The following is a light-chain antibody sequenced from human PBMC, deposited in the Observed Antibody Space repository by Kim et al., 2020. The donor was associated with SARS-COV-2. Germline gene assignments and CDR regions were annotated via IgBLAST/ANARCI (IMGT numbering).Light chain of an antibody. CDR2: YDS. CDR3: QVWDSPTDHWV. CDR1: NIGSNS. Sequence: SSELTQPPSVSVAPGETARITCGGDNIGSNSVHWYQQKAGQAPVVVIYYDSDRPSGIPERFSGSNSGNAATLTISRVEAGDEADYYCQVWDSPTDHWVFGGGTKLTVL. J-gene: IGLJ3*02. V-gene: IGLV3-21*04.